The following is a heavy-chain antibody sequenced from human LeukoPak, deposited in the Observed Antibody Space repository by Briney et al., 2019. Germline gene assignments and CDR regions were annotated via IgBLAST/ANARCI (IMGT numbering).Heavy chain of an antibody. CDR2: IYYTGST. D-gene: IGHD1-26*01. V-gene: IGHV4-39*07. CDR1: GGSISSSNYY. Sequence: PSETLSLTCTVSGGSISSSNYYWDWIRQPPGKGLEWIGNIYYTGSTYYNPSLKSRVTISVDTSKTQFSLKLSSVTAADTAVYYCARDGRYYYAFDIWGQGTMVTVSS. J-gene: IGHJ3*02. CDR3: ARDGRYYYAFDI.